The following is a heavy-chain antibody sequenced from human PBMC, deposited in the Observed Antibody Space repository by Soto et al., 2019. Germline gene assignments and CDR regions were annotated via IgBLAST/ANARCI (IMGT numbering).Heavy chain of an antibody. Sequence: QVQLQESGPGLVKPSETLSLTCTVSGGSISSYYWSWIRQPPGKGLEWIGYIYYSGSTNYNPSLQSRVTISVDTSKNQFSLKLSAVTAADTAVYYCARHRGLLGFGENDWGQGTLVTVSS. V-gene: IGHV4-59*08. CDR3: ARHRGLLGFGEND. J-gene: IGHJ4*02. D-gene: IGHD3-10*01. CDR2: IYYSGST. CDR1: GGSISSYY.